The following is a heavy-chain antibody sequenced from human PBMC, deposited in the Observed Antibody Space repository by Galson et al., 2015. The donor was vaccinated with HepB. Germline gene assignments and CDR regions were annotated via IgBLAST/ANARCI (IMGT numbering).Heavy chain of an antibody. CDR3: ARLRYYDFWSGYYTPYYYGMDV. CDR1: GGSISSYY. J-gene: IGHJ6*02. D-gene: IGHD3-3*01. CDR2: IYYSGST. Sequence: ETLSLTCTVSGGSISSYYWSWIRQPPGKGLEWIGYIYYSGSTNYNPFLKSRVTISVDTSKNQFSLKLSSVTAADTAVYYCARLRYYDFWSGYYTPYYYGMDVWGQGTTVTVSS. V-gene: IGHV4-59*08.